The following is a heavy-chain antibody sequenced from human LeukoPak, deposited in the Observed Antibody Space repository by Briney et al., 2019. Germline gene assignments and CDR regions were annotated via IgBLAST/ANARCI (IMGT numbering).Heavy chain of an antibody. V-gene: IGHV3-23*01. J-gene: IGHJ3*02. CDR3: AKRHSPSGPRGDFDM. CDR1: GFTFSNYG. CDR2: ISNSGTLT. Sequence: GGSLRLSCAASGFTFSNYGMSWVRQAPGKGLEWVSGISNSGTLTSYADSVKGRFATSRDNSKNTLYLQMDSLRAEDTALYYCAKRHSPSGPRGDFDMWGQGTVVTVSS. D-gene: IGHD2-21*01.